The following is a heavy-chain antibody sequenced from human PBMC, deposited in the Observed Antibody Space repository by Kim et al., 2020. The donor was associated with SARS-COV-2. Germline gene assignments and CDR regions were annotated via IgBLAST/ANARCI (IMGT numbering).Heavy chain of an antibody. V-gene: IGHV1-18*01. D-gene: IGHD4-17*01. Sequence: ASVKVSCKASGYTFTSYGISWVRQAPGQGLEWMGWIRAYNGNTNYAQKLQGRVTMTTDTSTSTAYMELRSLRSDDTAVYYCARDGPYGDDYYYYGMDVWGQGTTVTVSS. CDR2: IRAYNGNT. J-gene: IGHJ6*02. CDR3: ARDGPYGDDYYYYGMDV. CDR1: GYTFTSYG.